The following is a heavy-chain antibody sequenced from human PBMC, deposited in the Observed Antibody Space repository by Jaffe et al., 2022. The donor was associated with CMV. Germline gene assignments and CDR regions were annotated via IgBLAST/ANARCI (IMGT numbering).Heavy chain of an antibody. CDR1: GFTFSSYS. D-gene: IGHD2-2*01. CDR2: ISSSSSYI. CDR3: ARLPAATLYYYYYGMDV. J-gene: IGHJ6*02. Sequence: EVQLVESGGGLVKPGGSLRLSCAASGFTFSSYSMNWVRQAPGKGLEWVSSISSSSSYIYYADSVKGRFTISRDNAKNSLYLQMNSLRAEDTAVYYCARLPAATLYYYYYGMDVWGQGTTVTVSS. V-gene: IGHV3-21*01.